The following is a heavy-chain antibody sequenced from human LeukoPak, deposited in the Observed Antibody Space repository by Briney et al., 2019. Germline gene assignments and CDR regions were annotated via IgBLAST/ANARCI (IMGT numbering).Heavy chain of an antibody. J-gene: IGHJ4*02. V-gene: IGHV3-21*01. Sequence: GGSLRLSCAASGFTFSSYSMNWVRQAPGRGLEWVSSISSSSSYISYSDSVKGRFTISRDNAKNSLYLQMNSLRAEDTAVYYCARVGAAAGGTYFDYWGQGTLVTVSS. CDR3: ARVGAAAGGTYFDY. D-gene: IGHD6-13*01. CDR1: GFTFSSYS. CDR2: ISSSSSYI.